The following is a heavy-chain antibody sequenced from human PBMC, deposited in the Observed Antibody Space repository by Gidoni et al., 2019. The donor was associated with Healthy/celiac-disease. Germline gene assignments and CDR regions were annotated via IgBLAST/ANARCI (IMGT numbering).Heavy chain of an antibody. D-gene: IGHD2-15*01. J-gene: IGHJ4*02. V-gene: IGHV3-23*01. Sequence: VQLLESGGGLVQPGGSLRLSCEASGFTFRSYSMSWVRQAPGKGLEWVSAISGSGGSTYYADSVKGRFTISRDNSKNTLYLQMNSLRAEDTAVYYCAKFGALGDCSGGSCILDYWGQGTLVTVSS. CDR2: ISGSGGST. CDR1: GFTFRSYS. CDR3: AKFGALGDCSGGSCILDY.